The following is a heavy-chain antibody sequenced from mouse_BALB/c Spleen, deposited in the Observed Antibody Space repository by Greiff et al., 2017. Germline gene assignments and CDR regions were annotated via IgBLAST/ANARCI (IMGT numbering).Heavy chain of an antibody. J-gene: IGHJ4*01. CDR2: ISDGGSYT. Sequence: EVKLVESGGGLVKPGGSLKLSCAASGFTFSDYYMYWVRQTPEKRLEWVATISDGGSYTYYPDSVKGRFTISRDNAKNNLYLQMSSLKSEDTAMYYCARAPYYGSAMDYWGQGTSVTVAS. CDR3: ARAPYYGSAMDY. CDR1: GFTFSDYY. D-gene: IGHD1-1*01. V-gene: IGHV5-4*02.